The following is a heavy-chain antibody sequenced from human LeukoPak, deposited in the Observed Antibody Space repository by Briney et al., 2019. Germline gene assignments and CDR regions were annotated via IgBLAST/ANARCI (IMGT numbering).Heavy chain of an antibody. CDR3: ARVVTAGSNAFDH. D-gene: IGHD6-13*01. Sequence: SQTLSLTCTVSGGSISSGDYYWSWIRQPPGKGLEWIGYIYGSGSTYYNPSFKSRVTISVDTSKKQVSLKLSSVTAADTAVYYCARVVTAGSNAFDHWCQGTLVTVSS. CDR2: IYGSGST. V-gene: IGHV4-30-4*08. J-gene: IGHJ5*02. CDR1: GGSISSGDYY.